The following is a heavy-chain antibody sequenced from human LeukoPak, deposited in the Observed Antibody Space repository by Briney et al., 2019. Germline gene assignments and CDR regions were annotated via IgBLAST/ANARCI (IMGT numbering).Heavy chain of an antibody. CDR1: GGSISSYY. J-gene: IGHJ3*02. D-gene: IGHD3-22*01. CDR2: IYYSGST. CDR3: ARDAGGYYPLGAFDI. Sequence: PSGTLSLTCTVSGGSISSYYWSWIRQPPGKGLEWIGYIYYSGSTNYNPSLKSRVTISVDTSKNQFSLKLSSVTAADTAVYYCARDAGGYYPLGAFDIWGQGTMVTVSS. V-gene: IGHV4-59*01.